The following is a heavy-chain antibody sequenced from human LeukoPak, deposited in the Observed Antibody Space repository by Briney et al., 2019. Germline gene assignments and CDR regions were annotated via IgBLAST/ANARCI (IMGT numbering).Heavy chain of an antibody. Sequence: SVKVSCKASGGTFSSYAISWVRQAPGQGLEWMGGIIPIFGTANYAQKFQSRVTITADESTSTAYMELSSLRSEDTAVYYCARVQWELATYYYYGMDVWGQGTTVTVSS. D-gene: IGHD1-26*01. V-gene: IGHV1-69*01. CDR1: GGTFSSYA. CDR3: ARVQWELATYYYYGMDV. CDR2: IIPIFGTA. J-gene: IGHJ6*02.